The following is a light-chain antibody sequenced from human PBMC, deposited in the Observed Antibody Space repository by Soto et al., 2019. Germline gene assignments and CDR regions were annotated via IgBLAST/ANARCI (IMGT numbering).Light chain of an antibody. CDR2: KAS. CDR1: QTISSW. J-gene: IGKJ1*01. V-gene: IGKV1-5*03. Sequence: DIQMTQSPSTLSGSVGDRVSITCRASQTISSWLAWYQQKPGKAPKLLIYKASTLKSGVPSGFSGSGSGTEFTLTISSLQPDDFATYYCQHYNSYSEAFGQGTKGDIK. CDR3: QHYNSYSEA.